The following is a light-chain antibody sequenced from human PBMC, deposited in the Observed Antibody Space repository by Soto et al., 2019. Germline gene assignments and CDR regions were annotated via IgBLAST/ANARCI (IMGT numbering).Light chain of an antibody. Sequence: EVVLTQYPVTLSLSPGERATLSCMASQSISYYLAWYQQKPGQAPRLLIYDASNRATGIPPRFSGSGSGTDFTLTISSLEPEDFAVYYCQQRSNWPITFGQGTRLEI. V-gene: IGKV3-11*01. J-gene: IGKJ5*01. CDR3: QQRSNWPIT. CDR2: DAS. CDR1: QSISYY.